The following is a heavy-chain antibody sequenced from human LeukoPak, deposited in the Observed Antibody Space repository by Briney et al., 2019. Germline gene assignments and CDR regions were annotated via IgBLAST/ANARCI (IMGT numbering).Heavy chain of an antibody. Sequence: SETLSLTCTVSGYSISSGYYWGWIRQPPGKGLEWIGSIYHSGSTYYNPSLKSRVTISVDTSKNQFSLKLSSVTAADTAVCYCARGQVGSSTSCYDYWGQGTLVTVSS. D-gene: IGHD2-2*01. J-gene: IGHJ4*02. V-gene: IGHV4-38-2*02. CDR1: GYSISSGYY. CDR3: ARGQVGSSTSCYDY. CDR2: IYHSGST.